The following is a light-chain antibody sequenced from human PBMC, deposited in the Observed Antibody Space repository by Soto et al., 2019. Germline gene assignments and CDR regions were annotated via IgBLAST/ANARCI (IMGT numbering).Light chain of an antibody. Sequence: EIVITQSPGTLSLAPGEITTLSCRASQSISRYLAWYEQKPGQGPRLLIYCASSRATGTPERFSGSGSGTDYTLTINRLEPEDFEMYYCQQYGSSPPTFGQGTKVDIK. V-gene: IGKV3-20*01. CDR3: QQYGSSPPT. J-gene: IGKJ1*01. CDR1: QSISRY. CDR2: CAS.